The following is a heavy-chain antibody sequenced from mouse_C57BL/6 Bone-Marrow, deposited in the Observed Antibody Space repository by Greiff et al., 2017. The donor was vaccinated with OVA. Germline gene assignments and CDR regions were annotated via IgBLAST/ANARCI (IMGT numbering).Heavy chain of an antibody. V-gene: IGHV5-12*01. CDR3: ARQEWGAY. D-gene: IGHD1-3*01. Sequence: VQLKESGGGLVQPGGSLKLSCAASGFTFSDYYMYWVRQTPEKRLEWVAYISNGGGSTYYPDTVKGRFTISRDNAKNTLYLQMSRLKSEDTAMYYCARQEWGAYWGQGTLVTVSA. CDR1: GFTFSDYY. CDR2: ISNGGGST. J-gene: IGHJ3*01.